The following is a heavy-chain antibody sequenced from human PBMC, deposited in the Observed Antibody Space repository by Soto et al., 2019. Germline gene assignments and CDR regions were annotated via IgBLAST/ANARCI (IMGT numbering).Heavy chain of an antibody. CDR3: ASLYSSSYWFDP. CDR2: IYYSGST. J-gene: IGHJ5*02. CDR1: GGSISSYY. Sequence: SETLSLTCXVSGGSISSYYWSWIRQPPGKGLEWIGYIYYSGSTNYNPSLKSRVTISVDTSKNQFSLKLSSVTAADTAVYYCASLYSSSYWFDPWGQGTLVTVSS. V-gene: IGHV4-59*01. D-gene: IGHD6-13*01.